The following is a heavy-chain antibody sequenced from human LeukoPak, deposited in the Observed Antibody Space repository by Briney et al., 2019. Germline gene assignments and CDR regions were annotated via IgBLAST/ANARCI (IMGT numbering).Heavy chain of an antibody. CDR1: GGTFSSYA. J-gene: IGHJ5*02. V-gene: IGHV1-69*05. CDR2: IIPIFGTA. Sequence: GASVKVSCKASGGTFSSYAISWVRQAPGQGLEWMGRIIPIFGTASYAQKFQGRVTITTDESTSTAYMELSSLRSEDTAVYYCARGHSGYDNYYWFDPWGQGTLATVSS. CDR3: ARGHSGYDNYYWFDP. D-gene: IGHD5-12*01.